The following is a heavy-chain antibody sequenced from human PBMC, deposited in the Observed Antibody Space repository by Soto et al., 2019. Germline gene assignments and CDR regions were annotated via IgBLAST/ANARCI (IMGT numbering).Heavy chain of an antibody. CDR1: GGSISSYY. D-gene: IGHD3-10*01. J-gene: IGHJ4*02. V-gene: IGHV4-59*01. CDR3: ARGSMVRGPTPFDY. Sequence: SETLSLTCTVSGGSISSYYWSWIRQPPGKTLEWIGDVYYSGSANYNPSLKSRVTISVDMSRNQFSLKLNSVTAADTAVYYCARGSMVRGPTPFDYWGQGTPVTVSS. CDR2: VYYSGSA.